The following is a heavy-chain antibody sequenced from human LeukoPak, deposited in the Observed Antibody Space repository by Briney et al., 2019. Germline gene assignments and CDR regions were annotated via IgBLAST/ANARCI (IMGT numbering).Heavy chain of an antibody. CDR3: ARTSVDFWSGYSDY. CDR1: GYTFTGYY. CDR2: ISAYNGNT. J-gene: IGHJ4*02. Sequence: ASVKVSCXASGYTFTGYYIHWVRQAPGQGLEWMGWISAYNGNTNYAQKLQGRVTMTTDTSTSTAYMELRSLRSDDTAVYYCARTSVDFWSGYSDYWGQGTLVTVSS. D-gene: IGHD3-3*01. V-gene: IGHV1-18*04.